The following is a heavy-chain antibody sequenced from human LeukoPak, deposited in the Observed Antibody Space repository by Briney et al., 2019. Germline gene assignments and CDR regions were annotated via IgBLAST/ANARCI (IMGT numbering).Heavy chain of an antibody. CDR3: ARDMDSSGYNFDY. CDR1: GFTFSNYG. D-gene: IGHD3-22*01. V-gene: IGHV3-33*08. J-gene: IGHJ4*02. Sequence: PGGSLRLSCAASGFTFSNYGMHWVRQSPGKGLEWVAVIWYDGSNKLYADSVKGRFTISRDNSRNTLYLQMNSLSAEDTAVYYCARDMDSSGYNFDYWGQGTLVTVSS. CDR2: IWYDGSNK.